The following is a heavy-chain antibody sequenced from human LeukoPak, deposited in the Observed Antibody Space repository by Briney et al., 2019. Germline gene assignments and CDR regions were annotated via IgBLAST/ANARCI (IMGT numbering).Heavy chain of an antibody. D-gene: IGHD2-21*01. V-gene: IGHV3-64*04. CDR1: GFTFSSYA. CDR3: TRGDYSFDN. J-gene: IGHJ4*02. CDR2: ISSNGGNK. Sequence: QTGGSLRLSCSASGFTFSSYAMHWVRQAPGKGLQYVSAISSNGGNKYYADSVKGRLTISRDNIKNTLYLQMNSLTAEDTAVYYCTRGDYSFDNWGQGTLVTVSS.